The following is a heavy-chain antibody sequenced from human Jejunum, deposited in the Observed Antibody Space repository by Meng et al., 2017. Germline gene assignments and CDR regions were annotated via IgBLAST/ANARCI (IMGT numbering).Heavy chain of an antibody. CDR1: GGSVYSGSFF. CDR3: ARWGDHYYGMDV. V-gene: IGHV4-39*07. CDR2: IYYSGST. Sequence: GSLRLSCSVSGGSVYSGSFFWGWIRQSPGKGLEWIGSIYYSGSTYYNPSLNSRVTISFDTSKNQFSLKLSSVTAADTAVYYCARWGDHYYGMDVWGQGTTVTVSS. D-gene: IGHD3-16*01. J-gene: IGHJ6*02.